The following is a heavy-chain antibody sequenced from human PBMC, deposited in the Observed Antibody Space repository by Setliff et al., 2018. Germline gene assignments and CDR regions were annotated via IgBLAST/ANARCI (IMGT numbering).Heavy chain of an antibody. J-gene: IGHJ3*01. CDR2: IHPGDSDT. D-gene: IGHD2-2*01. V-gene: IGHV5-51*01. CDR1: GYIFTNYW. Sequence: GESLKIPCKASGYIFTNYWIGWVRQMPGKGLEWMGVIHPGDSDTRYSPSFQGQVTISADKSINTAYLQWSSLKASDTAIYYCTRHEDRNKCTSSSCYRENDAFDVWGQGAMDTVSS. CDR3: TRHEDRNKCTSSSCYRENDAFDV.